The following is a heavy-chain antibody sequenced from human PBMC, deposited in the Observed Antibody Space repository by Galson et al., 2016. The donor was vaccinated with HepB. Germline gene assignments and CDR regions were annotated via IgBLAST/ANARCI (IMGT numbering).Heavy chain of an antibody. V-gene: IGHV1-46*01. Sequence: SVKVSCKASGYTFTNYYMHWVRQAPGQGLEWMGIINPSDGTTSYAQKFQGRVTMTRDTSTSTVYMELRSLRSADTAVYYCARGADSGYDLGDYWGQGTLVTVSS. J-gene: IGHJ4*02. D-gene: IGHD5-12*01. CDR2: INPSDGTT. CDR3: ARGADSGYDLGDY. CDR1: GYTFTNYY.